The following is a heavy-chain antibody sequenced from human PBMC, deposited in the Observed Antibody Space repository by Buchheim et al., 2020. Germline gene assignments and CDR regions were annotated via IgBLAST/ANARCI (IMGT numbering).Heavy chain of an antibody. CDR1: GGSFSGYY. D-gene: IGHD2-15*01. CDR2: IHSSGST. Sequence: QVQLQQWGAGLLKPSETLSLTCAVYGGSFSGYYWSWIRQPPGKGLEWIGEIHSSGSTNYNPSLKSRVTISVDTSKNQFSLKLSSVTAADTAVYYCARGWGYCSGGSCYRGHYYGMDVWGQGTT. V-gene: IGHV4-34*01. J-gene: IGHJ6*02. CDR3: ARGWGYCSGGSCYRGHYYGMDV.